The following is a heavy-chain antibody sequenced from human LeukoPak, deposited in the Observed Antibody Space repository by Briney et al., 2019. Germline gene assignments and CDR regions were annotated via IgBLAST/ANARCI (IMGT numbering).Heavy chain of an antibody. Sequence: KPSETLSLTCTVSGGSISSYYWSWIRQPPGKGLEWIGYIYYSGSTNYNPSLKSRVTISVDTSKNQFSLKLSSVTAADTAVYYCARGRRHSGSYLFDYWGQGTLVTVSS. V-gene: IGHV4-59*12. J-gene: IGHJ4*02. CDR3: ARGRRHSGSYLFDY. D-gene: IGHD1-26*01. CDR1: GGSISSYY. CDR2: IYYSGST.